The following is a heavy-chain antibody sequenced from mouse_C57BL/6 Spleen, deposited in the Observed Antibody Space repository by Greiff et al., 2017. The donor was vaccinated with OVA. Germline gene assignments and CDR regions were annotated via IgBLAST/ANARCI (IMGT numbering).Heavy chain of an antibody. V-gene: IGHV1-85*01. CDR2: IYPRGGST. J-gene: IGHJ1*03. CDR3: AREENWYFDV. Sequence: QVHVKQSGPELVKPGASVKLSCKASGYTFTSYDITWVKPRPGRGLAWIGWIYPRGGSTKYNEKFKGKATFTVDTSSSTAYMELHSLTSEDSAVYFCAREENWYFDVWGTGTTVTVSS. CDR1: GYTFTSYD.